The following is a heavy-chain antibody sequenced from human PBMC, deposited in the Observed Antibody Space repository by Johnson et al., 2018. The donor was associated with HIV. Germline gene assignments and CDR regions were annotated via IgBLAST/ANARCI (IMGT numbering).Heavy chain of an antibody. J-gene: IGHJ3*02. V-gene: IGHV3-20*04. CDR2: INWNGGST. CDR1: GFKFDDYG. CDR3: VSVVRMPFSSDWKAFHI. Sequence: VQLVESGGGVVRPGGSLRLSCAASGFKFDDYGMSWVRQVPGKGLEWVSGINWNGGSTGYADSVKGRFTISRDNAKNSLYLQMNDLRAEETALYYCVSVVRMPFSSDWKAFHIWGQGTLVSVSS. D-gene: IGHD6-19*01.